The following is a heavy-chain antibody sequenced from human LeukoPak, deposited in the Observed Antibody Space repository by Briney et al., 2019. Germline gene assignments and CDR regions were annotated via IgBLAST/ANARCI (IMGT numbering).Heavy chain of an antibody. Sequence: PSETLSLTCAVSGGSIGSGGYSWSWIRQPPGKGLEWIGYIYHSGSTYYNPSLKSRVTISVDTSKNQFSLKLSSVTAADTAVYYCARTTYSSSSRWFDPWGQGTLVTVSS. D-gene: IGHD6-13*01. J-gene: IGHJ5*02. CDR3: ARTTYSSSSRWFDP. CDR2: IYHSGST. CDR1: GGSIGSGGYS. V-gene: IGHV4-30-2*01.